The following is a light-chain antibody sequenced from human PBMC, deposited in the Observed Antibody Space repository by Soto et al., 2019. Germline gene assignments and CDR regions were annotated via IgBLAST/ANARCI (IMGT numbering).Light chain of an antibody. J-gene: IGLJ7*01. Sequence: QSVLTQPPSVSGAPGQRVTISCTGSSSNIGAGYDVHWYQQLPGTAPKLLIYGNSNRPSGVPDRFSGSKSGTSASPAITGLQAEDEADYYCQSHGIRLSGSYVFGAGTQLTVL. CDR2: GNS. CDR3: QSHGIRLSGSYV. CDR1: SSNIGAGYD. V-gene: IGLV1-40*01.